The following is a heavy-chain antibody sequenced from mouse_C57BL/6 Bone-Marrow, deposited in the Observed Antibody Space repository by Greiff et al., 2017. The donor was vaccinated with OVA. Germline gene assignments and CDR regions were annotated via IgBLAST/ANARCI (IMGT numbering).Heavy chain of an antibody. J-gene: IGHJ3*01. CDR2: IYPGDGDT. Sequence: VKLMESGPELVKPGASVKISCKASGYAFSSSWMNWVKQRPGKGLEWIGRIYPGDGDTNYNGKFKGKATLTADKSSSTAYMQLSSLTSEDSAVYFCAREGANWDGDFVYWGQGTLVTVSA. V-gene: IGHV1-82*01. D-gene: IGHD4-1*01. CDR1: GYAFSSSW. CDR3: AREGANWDGDFVY.